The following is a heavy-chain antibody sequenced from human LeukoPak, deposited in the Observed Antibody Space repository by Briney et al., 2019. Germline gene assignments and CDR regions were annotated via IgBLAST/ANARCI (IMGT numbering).Heavy chain of an antibody. CDR2: ISGSGGST. J-gene: IGHJ5*02. CDR1: GFTFSSYA. Sequence: SGGSLRLSCAASGFTFSSYAMSWVRQAPGKGLEWVSAISGSGGSTYYADSVKGRFTISRDNSKNTLYLQMNSLRAEDTAVYYCAKEASDSSGWFTYWFGPWGQGTLVTVSS. D-gene: IGHD6-19*01. V-gene: IGHV3-23*01. CDR3: AKEASDSSGWFTYWFGP.